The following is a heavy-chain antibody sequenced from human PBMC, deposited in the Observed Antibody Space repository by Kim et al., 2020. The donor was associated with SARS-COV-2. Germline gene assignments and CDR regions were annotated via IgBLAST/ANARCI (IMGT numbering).Heavy chain of an antibody. CDR3: ARDKTEIFGGGILGRWVDS. Sequence: ASVKVSCKASGYIFTSYHMHWVRQAPGQGLEWMGLINPSGDDTYNAQRVQGRVTMTRDTPTSTDYLEVSSLTSEDTAVYFCARDKTEIFGGGILGRWVDS. CDR1: GYIFTSYH. CDR2: INPSGDDT. D-gene: IGHD3-10*01. V-gene: IGHV1-46*01. J-gene: IGHJ5*01.